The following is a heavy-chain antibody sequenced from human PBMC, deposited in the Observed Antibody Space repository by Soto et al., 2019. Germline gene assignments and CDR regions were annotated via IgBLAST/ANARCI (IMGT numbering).Heavy chain of an antibody. CDR2: ISAYNGNT. CDR3: ARVSRRIAAAESWFDL. V-gene: IGHV1-18*01. Sequence: ASVKVSCKASGYTFTSYCISWVRQAPGQGLEWMGWISAYNGNTNYAQKLQGRVTMTTDTSTSTAYMELRSLRSDDTAVYYCARVSRRIAAAESWFDLWGQGTLVTVSS. CDR1: GYTFTSYC. D-gene: IGHD6-13*01. J-gene: IGHJ5*02.